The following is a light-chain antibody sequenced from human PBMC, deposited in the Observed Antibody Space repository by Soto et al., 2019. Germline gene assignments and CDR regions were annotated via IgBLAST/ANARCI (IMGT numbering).Light chain of an antibody. J-gene: IGLJ1*01. CDR1: SSDVGGYNH. CDR2: EVT. Sequence: QSALTQPPSASGSPGQSVTISCTGTSSDVGGYNHVSWFQQHPGRAPKLIIYEVTRRPSGVPDRFSGYKSGNTASLTVSGLQAEDEADYYCSSYAGSNNYVFGSGTKLTVL. V-gene: IGLV2-8*01. CDR3: SSYAGSNNYV.